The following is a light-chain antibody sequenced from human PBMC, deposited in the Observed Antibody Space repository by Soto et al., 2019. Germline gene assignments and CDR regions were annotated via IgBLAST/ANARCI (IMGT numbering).Light chain of an antibody. CDR1: NSDIGNYNF. CDR2: EVK. J-gene: IGLJ3*02. CDR3: CSFAGGHTWV. V-gene: IGLV2-23*02. Sequence: HSVLTQAASGSGFPGQSSSISCTGTNSDIGNYNFVSWYQQHPGKAPKLMISEVKKRPSGVSNRFSGSKSGNTASLTISGLQTEDEADYSCCSFAGGHTWVFGGGTKVTVL.